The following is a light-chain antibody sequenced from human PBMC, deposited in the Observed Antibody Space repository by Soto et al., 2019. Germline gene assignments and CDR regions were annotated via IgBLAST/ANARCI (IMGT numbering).Light chain of an antibody. V-gene: IGLV2-18*01. J-gene: IGLJ1*01. CDR2: EVS. CDR1: STDFVSYNR. Sequence: QSVLTRPPFVSGSPGQSVTISCTGTSTDFVSYNRVSWYQQPPGTAPKLMIYEVSKRPSGVPDRFSGSKSGNTASLTISGQSAADKAGYYSSGHTRENASVLGTGTMVTVL. CDR3: SGHTRENASV.